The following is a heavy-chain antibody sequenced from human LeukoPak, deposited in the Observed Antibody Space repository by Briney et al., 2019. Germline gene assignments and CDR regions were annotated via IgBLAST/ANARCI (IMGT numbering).Heavy chain of an antibody. CDR1: GFTFSSYA. V-gene: IGHV3-23*01. D-gene: IGHD3-3*01. CDR3: AKDRSSRYDFWSGSFSHYYYYYMDV. CDR2: ISGGSA. Sequence: PGGSLRLSCAASGFTFSSYAMSWVRQAPGKGLEWVSAISGGSADYADSVKGRFSISIDDSKNTLYLQMSSLRAEDTAVYYCAKDRSSRYDFWSGSFSHYYYYYMDVWGKGTTVTVSS. J-gene: IGHJ6*03.